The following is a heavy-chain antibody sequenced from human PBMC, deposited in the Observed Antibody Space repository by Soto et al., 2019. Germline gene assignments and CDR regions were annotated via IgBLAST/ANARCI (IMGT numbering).Heavy chain of an antibody. Sequence: PSETLSLTCAVYGGSFSGYYWSWIRQPPGKWLEWIGEINHSGSTNYNPSLKSRVTISVDTSKNQFSLKLSSVTAADTAVYYCARVGYSYGLRYYYGMDVWGQGTTVTVSS. V-gene: IGHV4-34*01. CDR2: INHSGST. CDR1: GGSFSGYY. CDR3: ARVGYSYGLRYYYGMDV. D-gene: IGHD5-18*01. J-gene: IGHJ6*02.